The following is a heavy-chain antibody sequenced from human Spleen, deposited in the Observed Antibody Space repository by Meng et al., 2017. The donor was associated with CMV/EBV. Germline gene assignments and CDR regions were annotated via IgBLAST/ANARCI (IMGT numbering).Heavy chain of an antibody. CDR3: ARVGGAYYDFRSGRPLDY. V-gene: IGHV3-53*01. J-gene: IGHJ4*01. Sequence: GGSLRLSCAASGFSVSANYMSWIRQAPGKGLEWVASFYRGGSTYYGDSVKGRFTIARDDSKNTLYLQMDSLGVEDTAVYFCARVGGAYYDFRSGRPLDYWGQGTPVTVSS. CDR1: GFSVSANY. CDR2: FYRGGST. D-gene: IGHD3-3*01.